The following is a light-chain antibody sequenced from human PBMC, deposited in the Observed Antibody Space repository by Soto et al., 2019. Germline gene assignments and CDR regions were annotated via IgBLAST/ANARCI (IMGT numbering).Light chain of an antibody. V-gene: IGKV3-15*01. CDR1: QSVGSN. Sequence: EGVMTQSPATLSVSPGERATISCRAGQSVGSNLAWYQQKPGQAPRLLIFGASSRATGVPARFSGSGSGTEFTLTINSLQSEDFAVYFCQQYDKLPLTFGPGTKGDIK. CDR3: QQYDKLPLT. CDR2: GAS. J-gene: IGKJ3*01.